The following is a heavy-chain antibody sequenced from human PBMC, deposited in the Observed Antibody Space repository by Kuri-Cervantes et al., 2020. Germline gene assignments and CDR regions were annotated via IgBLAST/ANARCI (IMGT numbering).Heavy chain of an antibody. CDR1: GFSLSNARMG. V-gene: IGHV2-26*01. J-gene: IGHJ2*01. CDR3: ARMDSSGYYYWYFDL. CDR2: IFSNDEK. Sequence: SGPTLVKPTETLTLTCTVSGFSLSNARMGVSWIRQPPGKALEWLAHIFSNDEKSYSTSLKSRLTISKDTSKSQVVLTMTNMDPVDTATYYCARMDSSGYYYWYFDLWGRGTPVTVSS. D-gene: IGHD3-22*01.